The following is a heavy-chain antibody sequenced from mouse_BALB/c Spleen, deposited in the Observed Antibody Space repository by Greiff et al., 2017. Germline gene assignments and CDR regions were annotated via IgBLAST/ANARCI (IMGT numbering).Heavy chain of an antibody. CDR2: ISSGGST. CDR3: ARNGDYYAMDY. CDR1: GFTFSSYA. J-gene: IGHJ4*01. Sequence: EVHLVESGGGLVKPGGSLKLSCAASGFTFSSYAMSWVRQTPEKRLEWVASISSGGSTYYPDSVKGRFTISRDNARNILYLQMSSLRSEDTAMYYCARNGDYYAMDYWGQGTSVTVSS. V-gene: IGHV5-6-5*01.